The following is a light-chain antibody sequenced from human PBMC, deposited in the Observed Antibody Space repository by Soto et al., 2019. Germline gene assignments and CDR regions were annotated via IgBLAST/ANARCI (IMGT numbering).Light chain of an antibody. J-gene: IGKJ3*01. V-gene: IGKV1-17*01. CDR1: QGISND. Sequence: DIQMTQSPSSLSASVGDRVTITCRASQGISNDLGWYQQKPGKAPKRLIYAASSLQSWVPSRFSDSGSGTEFTLTISSLQPEDFATYYCLQHNSYPLTFGPGTKVDIK. CDR3: LQHNSYPLT. CDR2: AAS.